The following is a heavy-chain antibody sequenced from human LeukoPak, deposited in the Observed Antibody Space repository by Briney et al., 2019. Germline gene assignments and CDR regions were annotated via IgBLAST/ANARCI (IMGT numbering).Heavy chain of an antibody. CDR1: GFTFSSYA. CDR3: AKESKTRIAALDF. V-gene: IGHV3-23*01. Sequence: GGSLRLSCTASGFTFSSYAMSWVRQAPWKGLEWVSAIGGSAGNIYYADSVKGRFTISRDNSKNTLYLQMNSLRAEDTAVYYCAKESKTRIAALDFWGQGTLVTVSS. J-gene: IGHJ4*02. CDR2: IGGSAGNI. D-gene: IGHD6-13*01.